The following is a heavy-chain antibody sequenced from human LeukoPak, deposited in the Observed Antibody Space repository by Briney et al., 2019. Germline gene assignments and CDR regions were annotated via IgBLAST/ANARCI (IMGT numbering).Heavy chain of an antibody. V-gene: IGHV3-21*01. Sequence: GGTLRLSCAASGFTFSNHGMYWVRQAPGKGLEWVSSISSSSTYIYYADSVKGRFTISRDYAKKSVYLQMNSLRGEDTAMYYCAKVPRVGATRSYFDYWGQGTLVTVSS. J-gene: IGHJ4*02. CDR2: ISSSSTYI. CDR1: GFTFSNHG. CDR3: AKVPRVGATRSYFDY. D-gene: IGHD1-26*01.